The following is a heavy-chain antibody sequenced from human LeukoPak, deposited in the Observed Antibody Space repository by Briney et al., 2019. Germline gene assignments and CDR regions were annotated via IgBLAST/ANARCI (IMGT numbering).Heavy chain of an antibody. D-gene: IGHD2-15*01. CDR3: AKDFIPNCSGGSCYSFDY. CDR2: ISWNSGSI. J-gene: IGHJ4*02. V-gene: IGHV3-9*01. CDR1: GFTFDDYA. Sequence: GRSLRLSCAASGFTFDDYAMHWVRQAPGKGLEWVSGISWNSGSIGYADSVKGRFAISRDDAKNSLYLQMSSLRAEDTALYYCAKDFIPNCSGGSCYSFDYWGQGTLVTVSS.